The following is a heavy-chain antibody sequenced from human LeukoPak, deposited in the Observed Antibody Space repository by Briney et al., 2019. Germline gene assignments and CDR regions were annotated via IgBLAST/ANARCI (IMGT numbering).Heavy chain of an antibody. Sequence: SETLSLTCTVSGGSISSYYWSWIRQPPGKGLEWIGYIYYSGSTNYNPSLKSRVTISVDTSKNQFSLKLSSVTAADTAVYYCARHLGSGWRDAFDIWGQGTVVTVSS. CDR2: IYYSGST. J-gene: IGHJ3*02. V-gene: IGHV4-59*08. CDR3: ARHLGSGWRDAFDI. D-gene: IGHD6-19*01. CDR1: GGSISSYY.